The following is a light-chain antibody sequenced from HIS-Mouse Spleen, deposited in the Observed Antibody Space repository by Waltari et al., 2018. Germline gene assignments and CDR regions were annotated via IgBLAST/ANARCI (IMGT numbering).Light chain of an antibody. V-gene: IGLV2-11*01. Sequence: QSALTQPRSVSGSPGPSVTISCTGTSSDVGGSNYVSWYQQPPGKAPKRSIYDVSKRPSGVPDRFSGSKSGNTASLTISGLQAEDEADYYCCSYAGSYTFVVFGGGTKLTVL. CDR1: SSDVGGSNY. CDR2: DVS. CDR3: CSYAGSYTFVV. J-gene: IGLJ2*01.